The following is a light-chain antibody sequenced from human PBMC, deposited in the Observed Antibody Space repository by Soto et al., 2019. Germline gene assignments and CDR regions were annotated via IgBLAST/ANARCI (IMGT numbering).Light chain of an antibody. V-gene: IGKV3-20*01. Sequence: EIVLTQSPGTLSLFPGDRATLSCRASQRVPNNYLAWFQQKPDQAPRLLIFDASSRAAGVPDRITGGGSGTDFTLTISALEPDDFGLYFCQQYERPPFAFGQGTRLEI. CDR1: QRVPNNY. CDR3: QQYERPPFA. CDR2: DAS. J-gene: IGKJ2*01.